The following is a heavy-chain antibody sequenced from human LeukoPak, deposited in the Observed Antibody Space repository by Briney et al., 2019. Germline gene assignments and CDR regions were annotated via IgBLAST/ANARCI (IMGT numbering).Heavy chain of an antibody. CDR2: ISYDGSNK. CDR1: RFTFSTYG. Sequence: GGSLRLSCAASRFTFSTYGMHWVRQAPGKGLEWVAVISYDGSNKYYADSVKGRFTISRDNSKNTLFLQMNSLRAEDTAVYYCARDQTPYYWGQGTLITVSS. CDR3: ARDQTPYY. V-gene: IGHV3-30*03. J-gene: IGHJ4*02.